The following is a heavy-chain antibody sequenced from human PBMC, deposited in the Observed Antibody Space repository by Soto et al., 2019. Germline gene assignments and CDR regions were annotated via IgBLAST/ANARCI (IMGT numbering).Heavy chain of an antibody. CDR2: IHYSGTT. V-gene: IGHV4-59*01. CDR3: AAGEASSRNLAPYYLDF. J-gene: IGHJ4*02. CDR1: GGSMRKYF. D-gene: IGHD6-13*01. Sequence: PSATLSLTWTVSGGSMRKYFWTWIRQPPGKGLEWIGYIHYSGTTSFFPSYNPSLRSRVTISEDTSKNQFSLKLLSVTTADTAVYFCAAGEASSRNLAPYYLDFWGQGILVTVSS.